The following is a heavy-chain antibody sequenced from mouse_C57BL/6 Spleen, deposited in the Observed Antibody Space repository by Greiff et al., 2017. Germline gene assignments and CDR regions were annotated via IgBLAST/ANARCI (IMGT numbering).Heavy chain of an antibody. CDR1: GYTFTDYE. CDR2: IDPETGGT. V-gene: IGHV1-15*01. J-gene: IGHJ3*01. CDR3: TRPDGNYVWFAY. D-gene: IGHD2-1*01. Sequence: QVQLQQSGAELVRPGASVTLSCKASGYTFTDYEMHWVKQTPVHGLEWIGAIDPETGGTDYNQKFKGKAILTAYKSSSTAYMELRSLTSEDSAVYYCTRPDGNYVWFAYWGQGTLVTVSA.